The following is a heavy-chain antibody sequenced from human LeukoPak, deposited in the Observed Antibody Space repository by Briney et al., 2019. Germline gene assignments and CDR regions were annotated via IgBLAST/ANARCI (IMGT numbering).Heavy chain of an antibody. D-gene: IGHD3-10*01. CDR1: GFTFSSYG. V-gene: IGHV3-30*18. CDR2: VSYDGSNK. CDR3: AKLVGEGFDY. Sequence: GGSLRLSCAASGFTFSSYGMHWVRQAPGKGLEWVAVVSYDGSNKYYADSVKGRFTISRDNSKNTLYLQMNSLRAEDTAVYYCAKLVGEGFDYWGQGTLVTVSS. J-gene: IGHJ4*02.